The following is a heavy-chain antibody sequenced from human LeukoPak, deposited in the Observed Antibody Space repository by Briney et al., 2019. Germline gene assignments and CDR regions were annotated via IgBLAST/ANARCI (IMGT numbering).Heavy chain of an antibody. CDR1: GGSISGYH. J-gene: IGHJ6*03. CDR3: ARVPRSYYYYYYMDV. CDR2: IYYSGSS. V-gene: IGHV4-59*01. Sequence: PSQTLSLTCNVSGGSISGYHWSWIRQPPGKGLEWLGYIYYSGSSNYNPSLKSRVTISADTSKNQFSLKLSSVTAADTAVYYCARVPRSYYYYYYMDVWGKGTTVTVSS.